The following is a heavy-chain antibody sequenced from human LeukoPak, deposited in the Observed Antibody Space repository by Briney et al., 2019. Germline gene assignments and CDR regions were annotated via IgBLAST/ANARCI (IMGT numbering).Heavy chain of an antibody. Sequence: GGSLRLSCAASGFTFSKSDMIWVRQAPGKGLEWVSIISASGATTFYADSVRGRFTISRDNSKDTLYLQMNGLRAEDTAVYFCAKQSAGSAAWYSLHYDFWGQGTLVTVSS. CDR3: AKQSAGSAAWYSLHYDF. V-gene: IGHV3-23*01. CDR1: GFTFSKSD. CDR2: ISASGATT. J-gene: IGHJ4*02. D-gene: IGHD6-13*01.